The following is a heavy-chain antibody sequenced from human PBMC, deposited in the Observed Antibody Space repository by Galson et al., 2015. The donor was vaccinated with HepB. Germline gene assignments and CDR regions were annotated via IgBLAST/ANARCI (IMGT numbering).Heavy chain of an antibody. D-gene: IGHD6-19*01. CDR1: GFTFSSCG. J-gene: IGHJ4*02. V-gene: IGHV3-66*01. CDR2: IYSGGST. CDR3: TRDRSRGWRTGGVGY. Sequence: SLRLSCAASGFTFSSCGMTWVRQAPGKGLEWVSVIYSGGSTYYADSVKGRFTISRDNSKNTLYLQMNSLRAEDTAVYYCTRDRSRGWRTGGVGYWGQGTLVTVSS.